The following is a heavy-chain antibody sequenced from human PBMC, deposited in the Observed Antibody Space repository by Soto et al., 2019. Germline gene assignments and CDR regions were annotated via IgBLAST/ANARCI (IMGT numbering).Heavy chain of an antibody. CDR3: ARGRYCSSTSCYYFDY. CDR1: GYTFTSYD. J-gene: IGHJ4*02. CDR2: MNPNSGNT. V-gene: IGHV1-8*01. D-gene: IGHD2-2*01. Sequence: ASVKVSCKASGYTFTSYDINWVRQATGQGLEWMGWMNPNSGNTGYAQKFQGRVTMTRNTSISTAYMELSSLRSEDTAVYYCARGRYCSSTSCYYFDYWGQGTLVTVSS.